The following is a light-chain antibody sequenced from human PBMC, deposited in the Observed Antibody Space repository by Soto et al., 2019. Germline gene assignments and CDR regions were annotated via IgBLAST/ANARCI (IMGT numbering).Light chain of an antibody. CDR1: QSVSSN. Sequence: EIVMTQSPATLSVSPGERATLSCRASQSVSSNLAWYQQKPGQAPRLLIYGASTRATGIPARFSGSGSGTEFTLTISSLQSEDFAVYYCQQYNNWPETFVQGTKVDSK. J-gene: IGKJ1*01. V-gene: IGKV3-15*01. CDR2: GAS. CDR3: QQYNNWPET.